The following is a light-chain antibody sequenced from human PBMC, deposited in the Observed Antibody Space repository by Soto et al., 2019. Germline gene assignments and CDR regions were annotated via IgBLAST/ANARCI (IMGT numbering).Light chain of an antibody. CDR2: GAS. J-gene: IGKJ4*01. CDR3: QQYNNWPLT. V-gene: IGKV3-15*01. Sequence: EIVVTQSPATLSLSPGEGATLSCRASQSVSSNLAWYQQKPGQTPRLLIYGASTRAAGLPARFSGSGSETEFTLTITSLQSEDFAIYYCQQYNNWPLTFGGGTKVEIK. CDR1: QSVSSN.